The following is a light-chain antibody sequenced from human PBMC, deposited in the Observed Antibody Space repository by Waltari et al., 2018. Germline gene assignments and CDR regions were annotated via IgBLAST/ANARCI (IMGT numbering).Light chain of an antibody. J-gene: IGLJ2*01. CDR3: QSYDSSLSGVL. CDR2: GNN. V-gene: IGLV1-40*01. Sequence: QSVLTQPPSVSEAPGQRVTISCTGSNSNIGAGSGVHWYKQLPGTAPKLLIYGNNKRPSGVPDRFSGSKSGTSASLAITGLQAEDEADYYCQSYDSSLSGVLFGGGTKLTVL. CDR1: NSNIGAGSG.